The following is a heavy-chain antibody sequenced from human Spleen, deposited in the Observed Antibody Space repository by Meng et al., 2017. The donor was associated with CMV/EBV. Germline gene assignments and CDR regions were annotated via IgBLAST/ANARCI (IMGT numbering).Heavy chain of an antibody. J-gene: IGHJ1*01. CDR3: ARGTYSSSWGYFQH. Sequence: GGSLRLSCAASGFTFSDYYMSWIRQAPGKGLEWVSYISSSSSTIYYADSVKGRFTISRDNAKNSLYLQMNSLRAEDTAVYYCARGTYSSSWGYFQHWGQGTLVTVSS. CDR2: ISSSSSTI. D-gene: IGHD6-6*01. CDR1: GFTFSDYY. V-gene: IGHV3-11*04.